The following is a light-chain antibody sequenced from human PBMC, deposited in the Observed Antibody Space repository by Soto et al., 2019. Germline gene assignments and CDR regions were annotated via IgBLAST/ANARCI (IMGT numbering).Light chain of an antibody. V-gene: IGLV2-23*01. J-gene: IGLJ3*02. CDR3: CSYAGSNKV. CDR2: EGI. CDR1: SSNIGGYNV. Sequence: QSVLTQPASVSGSPGQSITISCSGTSSNIGGYNVVSWYQQHPGKAPKVIVYEGIKRPSGVSDRFSGSTSGSTASLTISGLQAEDEAEYYCCSYAGSNKVFGGGTKLTVL.